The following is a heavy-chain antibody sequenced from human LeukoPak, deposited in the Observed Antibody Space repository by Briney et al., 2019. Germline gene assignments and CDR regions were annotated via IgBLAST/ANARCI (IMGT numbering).Heavy chain of an antibody. D-gene: IGHD3-16*01. CDR3: AHFRGGAFDF. V-gene: IGHV4-39*01. Sequence: SETLSLTCTVSGGSISSSNYYWGWIRQPPGKGLEWIGSIYYSGSTYYNPSLKSRVTISVDTSKNQFSLKLSSVTAADTAVYYCAHFRGGAFDFWGQGTMVTVSS. CDR2: IYYSGST. J-gene: IGHJ3*01. CDR1: GGSISSSNYY.